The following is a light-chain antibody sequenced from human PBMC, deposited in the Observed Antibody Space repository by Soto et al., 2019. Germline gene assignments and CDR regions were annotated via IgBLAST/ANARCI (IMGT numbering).Light chain of an antibody. Sequence: QLVLTQPPSASGTPGQRVTISCSGSSSNIGTNTVNWYQHLPGAAPKLLIYSNNQRPSGVPDRFSGSKSGTSASLAISGLQSEDEADYYCAAWDDSLSGFFVFGTGTKVTVL. CDR1: SSNIGTNT. CDR2: SNN. CDR3: AAWDDSLSGFFV. V-gene: IGLV1-44*01. J-gene: IGLJ1*01.